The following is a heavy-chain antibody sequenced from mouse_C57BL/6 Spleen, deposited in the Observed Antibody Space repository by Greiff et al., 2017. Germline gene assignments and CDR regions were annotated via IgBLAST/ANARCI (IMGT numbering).Heavy chain of an antibody. Sequence: EVKLLESGPGLVKPSQSLSLTCSVTGYSITSGYYWNWIRQFPGNKLEWMGYISYDGSNNYNPSLKNRISITRDTSKNQFFLKLNSVTTEDTATYYCASSYDGNDEDAMDNRGEGTEVSVSS. J-gene: IGHJ4*01. D-gene: IGHD2-9*01. CDR1: GYSITSGYY. V-gene: IGHV3-6*01. CDR3: ASSYDGNDEDAMDN. CDR2: ISYDGSN.